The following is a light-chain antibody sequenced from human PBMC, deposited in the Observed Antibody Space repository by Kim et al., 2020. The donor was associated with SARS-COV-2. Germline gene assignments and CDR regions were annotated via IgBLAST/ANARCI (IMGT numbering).Light chain of an antibody. V-gene: IGLV1-51*01. Sequence: KVTISCSGSSSNIGNNYVSWYQQLPGTAPKLLSYDNNKRPSGIPDRFSGSKSGTSATLGITGLQTGDEADYYCGTWDSSLSAGPWVFGGGTKLTVL. CDR2: DNN. CDR1: SSNIGNNY. CDR3: GTWDSSLSAGPWV. J-gene: IGLJ3*02.